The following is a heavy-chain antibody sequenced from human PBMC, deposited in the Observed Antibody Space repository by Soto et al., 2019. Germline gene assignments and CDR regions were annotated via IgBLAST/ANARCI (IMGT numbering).Heavy chain of an antibody. CDR1: GFTFDDYA. Sequence: EVQLVESGGGLVQPGRSLRLSCAASGFTFDDYAMHWVRQAPGKGLEWVSGISWNSGSIGYADAVKGRFTISRDNDKKSLYLQMNSLRAEDTALYYCAKDMANPYDILTAYLSNWGQGTLVTVSS. D-gene: IGHD3-9*01. V-gene: IGHV3-9*01. CDR3: AKDMANPYDILTAYLSN. J-gene: IGHJ4*02. CDR2: ISWNSGSI.